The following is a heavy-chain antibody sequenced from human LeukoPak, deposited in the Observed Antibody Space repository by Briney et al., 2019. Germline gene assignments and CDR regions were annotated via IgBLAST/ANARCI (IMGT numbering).Heavy chain of an antibody. CDR2: IYYSGST. CDR1: GGSISSYY. Sequence: SPSETLSLTCTVSGGSISSYYWSWIRQPPGKGLEWIGYIYYSGSTNYNPSLKSRVTISVDTSKNQFSLKLSSVTAADTAVYYCARGPKLVRGAFDIWGQGTMVTVSS. D-gene: IGHD3-10*01. V-gene: IGHV4-59*01. CDR3: ARGPKLVRGAFDI. J-gene: IGHJ3*02.